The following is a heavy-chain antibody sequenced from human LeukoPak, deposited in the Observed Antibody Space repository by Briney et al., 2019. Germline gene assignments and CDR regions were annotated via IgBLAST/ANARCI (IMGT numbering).Heavy chain of an antibody. CDR2: ISWNSGSI. CDR1: GFIFNNYA. J-gene: IGHJ4*02. Sequence: GGSLRLSCAGSGFIFNNYAMHWVRQPPGKGLGWVSGISWNSGSIDYADSVKGRFTISRDNAKNSLYLQMNSLRVEDTAFYYCAKDNRRHYTSGPNPDSLHWGQGALVTVSS. D-gene: IGHD6-19*01. V-gene: IGHV3-9*01. CDR3: AKDNRRHYTSGPNPDSLH.